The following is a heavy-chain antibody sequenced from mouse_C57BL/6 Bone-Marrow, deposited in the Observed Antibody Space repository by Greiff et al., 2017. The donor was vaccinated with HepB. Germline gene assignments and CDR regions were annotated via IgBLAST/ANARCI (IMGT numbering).Heavy chain of an antibody. CDR2: IYPGNSDT. J-gene: IGHJ4*01. Sequence: EVQLQQSGTVLARPGASVKMSCKTSGYTFTSYWMHWVKQRPGQGLEWIGAIYPGNSDTSYNQKFKGKAKLTAVTSASTAYMELSGLTNEVSAVYYCTREDWGYYYAMDDWGQGTSVTVSS. V-gene: IGHV1-5*01. CDR3: TREDWGYYYAMDD. CDR1: GYTFTSYW. D-gene: IGHD4-1*01.